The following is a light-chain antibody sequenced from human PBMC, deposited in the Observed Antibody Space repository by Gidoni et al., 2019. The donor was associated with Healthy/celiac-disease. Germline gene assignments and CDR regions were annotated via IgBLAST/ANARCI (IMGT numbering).Light chain of an antibody. CDR2: AAS. CDR1: QSISSY. J-gene: IGKJ2*04. V-gene: IGKV1-39*01. CDR3: QQSYSTPMCS. Sequence: DIQMTQSPSSLSASVGDRVTITCRASQSISSYLNWYPQKPGKAPKLLIYAASSLQSGVPSRFSGSGSGTDFTLTISSLQPEDFATYYCQQSYSTPMCSFGQGTKLEIK.